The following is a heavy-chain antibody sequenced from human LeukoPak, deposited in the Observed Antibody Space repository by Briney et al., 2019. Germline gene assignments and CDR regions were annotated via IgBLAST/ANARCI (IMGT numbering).Heavy chain of an antibody. J-gene: IGHJ2*01. CDR3: ARDRFDYGDYVNPYWYFDL. Sequence: GGSLRLSCAASGFTFTYYTMNWIRQSPGKGLEWVSSISGGNSYIYYADSVKGRFTISRDNAKNSLYLQMNSLRAEDTAVYYCARDRFDYGDYVNPYWYFDLWGRGTLVTVSS. V-gene: IGHV3-21*04. D-gene: IGHD4-17*01. CDR2: ISGGNSYI. CDR1: GFTFTYYT.